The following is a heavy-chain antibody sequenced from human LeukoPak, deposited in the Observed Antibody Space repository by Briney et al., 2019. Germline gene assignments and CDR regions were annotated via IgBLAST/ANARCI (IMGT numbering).Heavy chain of an antibody. CDR1: GFTFSSYG. CDR2: ISYDGSSK. V-gene: IGHV3-30*18. J-gene: IGHJ6*02. CDR3: AKWAHGMDV. Sequence: GRSLRLSCAASGFTFSSYGMHWVRQAPGKGLEWVAVISYDGSSKYYADSVKGRFTISRDNSKNTLYLQMNSLRAEDTAVYYCAKWAHGMDVWGQGTTVTVSS.